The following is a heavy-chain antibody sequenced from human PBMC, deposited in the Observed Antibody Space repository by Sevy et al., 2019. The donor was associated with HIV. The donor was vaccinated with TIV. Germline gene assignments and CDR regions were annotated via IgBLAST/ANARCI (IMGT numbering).Heavy chain of an antibody. CDR1: GYSVSDLS. Sequence: ASVKVSCKVSGYSVSDLSIHWVRQAPGKGLEWMGGYDPEDGETIYAQKFQGRVTMTEDTSTDTAYMELSSLRSEDTAVYYCATSPDYYDSSHDAFDLWGQGTMVTVS. V-gene: IGHV1-24*01. CDR3: ATSPDYYDSSHDAFDL. D-gene: IGHD3-22*01. CDR2: YDPEDGET. J-gene: IGHJ3*01.